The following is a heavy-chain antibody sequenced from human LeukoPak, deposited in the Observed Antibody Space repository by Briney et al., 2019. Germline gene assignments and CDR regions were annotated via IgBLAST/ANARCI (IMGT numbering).Heavy chain of an antibody. V-gene: IGHV3-21*01. CDR1: GFTFSTFA. J-gene: IGHJ5*02. D-gene: IGHD1-26*01. CDR2: IFPSGGEI. Sequence: PGGSLRLSCAASGFTFSTFAMIWVRQPPGKGLEWVSSIFPSGGEIHYADSVRGRFTISRDNAKNSLYLQLNSLRAEDTAVYYCARSLVVGATYPYHWGQGTLVTVSS. CDR3: ARSLVVGATYPYH.